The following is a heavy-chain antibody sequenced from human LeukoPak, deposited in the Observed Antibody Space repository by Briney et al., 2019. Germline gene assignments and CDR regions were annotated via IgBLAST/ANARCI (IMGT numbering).Heavy chain of an antibody. D-gene: IGHD6-19*01. J-gene: IGHJ4*02. CDR2: IGASGGST. CDR3: AREDIRLDYFDY. CDR1: GFTFSSYA. Sequence: GGSLRLSCAASGFTFSSYAMSWVRQAPGKGLEWVSAIGASGGSTDYADSVKGRFTISRDNSKNTLYLQMNSLRAEDTAVYYCAREDIRLDYFDYWGQGTLVTVSS. V-gene: IGHV3-23*01.